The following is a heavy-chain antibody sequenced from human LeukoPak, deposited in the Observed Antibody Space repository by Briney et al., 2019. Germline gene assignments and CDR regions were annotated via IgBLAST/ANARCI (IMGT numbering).Heavy chain of an antibody. Sequence: GGSLRLSCAASGFTFSTYAMNRVRQAPGKGLEWVSSISGSSDYIYYADSVKGRFTISRDNAKNSLYLQMNSLRAEDTAVYYCARYYGSGSPPFDYWGLGTLVTVSS. CDR1: GFTFSTYA. D-gene: IGHD3-10*01. V-gene: IGHV3-21*01. CDR2: ISGSSDYI. J-gene: IGHJ4*02. CDR3: ARYYGSGSPPFDY.